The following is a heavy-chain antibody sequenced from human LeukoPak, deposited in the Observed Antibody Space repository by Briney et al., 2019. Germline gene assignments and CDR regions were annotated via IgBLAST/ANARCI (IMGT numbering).Heavy chain of an antibody. CDR2: IYYSGST. Sequence: SETLSLTCTVSGGSISSSSYYWGWIRQPPGKGLEWIGSIYYSGSTHYNPSLKTRVPISVDTSKNQLSLKLSSVTAADTAVYYCARGRSGYPTETDYWGQGTLVTVSS. J-gene: IGHJ4*02. D-gene: IGHD5-12*01. CDR3: ARGRSGYPTETDY. V-gene: IGHV4-39*01. CDR1: GGSISSSSYY.